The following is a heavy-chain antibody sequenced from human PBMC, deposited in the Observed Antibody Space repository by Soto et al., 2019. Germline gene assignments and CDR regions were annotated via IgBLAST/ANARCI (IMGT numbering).Heavy chain of an antibody. CDR1: GYSFTSYW. CDR3: ARRYYDFWSGYYHFDY. D-gene: IGHD3-3*01. J-gene: IGHJ4*02. Sequence: PGESLKISCKGSGYSFTSYWISWVRQMPGKGMECMGRIDPSDSYTNYSPSFQGHVTISADKSISTAYLQWSSLKASDSVMFYCARRYYDFWSGYYHFDYWGQGTLVTVSS. V-gene: IGHV5-10-1*01. CDR2: IDPSDSYT.